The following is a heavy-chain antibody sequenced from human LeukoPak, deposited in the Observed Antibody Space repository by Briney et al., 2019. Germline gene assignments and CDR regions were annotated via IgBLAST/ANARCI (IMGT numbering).Heavy chain of an antibody. Sequence: GGSLRLSCAASGFTFSSYSMNWVCQAPGKGLEWVSSISSSSSYIHYADPVKGRFTISRDNAKNSLYLQMNSLRAEDTAVYHCAREYPRGAAAPDYWGQGTLVTVSS. D-gene: IGHD6-13*01. V-gene: IGHV3-21*01. J-gene: IGHJ4*02. CDR2: ISSSSSYI. CDR3: AREYPRGAAAPDY. CDR1: GFTFSSYS.